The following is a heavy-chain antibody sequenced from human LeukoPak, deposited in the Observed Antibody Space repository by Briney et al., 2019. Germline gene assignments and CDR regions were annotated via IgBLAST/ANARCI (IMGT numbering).Heavy chain of an antibody. CDR1: GYSFTTYW. V-gene: IGHV5-51*01. D-gene: IGHD2-15*01. Sequence: GESLKISCKGSGYSFTTYWIGWVRPMPGKGLEWMGIIYPGDSDTRYSPSFQGQVTISVDKSISTAYLQWSSLKAADTAMYYCARSGYCSGGTCYSELDYWGQGTPVTVSS. J-gene: IGHJ4*02. CDR2: IYPGDSDT. CDR3: ARSGYCSGGTCYSELDY.